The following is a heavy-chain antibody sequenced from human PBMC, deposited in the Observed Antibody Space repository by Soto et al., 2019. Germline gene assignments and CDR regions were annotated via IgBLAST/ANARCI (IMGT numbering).Heavy chain of an antibody. V-gene: IGHV3-49*03. Sequence: GGSLRLSCTASGFTFGDYAMSWFRQAPGKGLEWVGFIRSKAYGGTTEYAASVKGRFTISRDDSKSIAYLKMNSLKTEDTAVYYCTRSPGVARNYWGQGTLVTVSS. CDR2: IRSKAYGGTT. J-gene: IGHJ4*02. CDR3: TRSPGVARNY. D-gene: IGHD5-12*01. CDR1: GFTFGDYA.